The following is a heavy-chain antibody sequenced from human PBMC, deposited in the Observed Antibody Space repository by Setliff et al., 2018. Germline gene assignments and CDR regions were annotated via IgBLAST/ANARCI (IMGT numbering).Heavy chain of an antibody. CDR3: ARDLGYSYGGFDY. CDR2: IYTSGST. J-gene: IGHJ4*02. D-gene: IGHD5-18*01. V-gene: IGHV4-61*09. Sequence: SETLSLTCTVSGGSISSGSYYWSWIRQPAGKGLEWIGHIYTSGSTNYNPSLKSRVTISVDTSKNQFSLKLSSVTAADTAVYYCARDLGYSYGGFDYRGQGTLVTVSS. CDR1: GGSISSGSYY.